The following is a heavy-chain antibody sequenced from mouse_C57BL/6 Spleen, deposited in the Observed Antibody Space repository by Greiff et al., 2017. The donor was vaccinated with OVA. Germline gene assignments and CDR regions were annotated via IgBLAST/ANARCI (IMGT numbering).Heavy chain of an antibody. J-gene: IGHJ2*01. V-gene: IGHV1-50*01. Sequence: QVQLQQPGAELVKPGASVKLSCKASGYTFTSYWMQWVKQRPGQGLEWIGEIDPSDSYTNYNQKFKGKATLTVDTSSGTAYMQLSSLTSEDSAVYYCARSTGDYWGQGTTLTVSS. CDR1: GYTFTSYW. CDR3: ARSTGDY. CDR2: IDPSDSYT.